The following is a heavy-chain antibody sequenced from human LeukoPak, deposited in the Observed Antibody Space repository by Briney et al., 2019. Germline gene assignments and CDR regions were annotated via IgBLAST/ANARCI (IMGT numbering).Heavy chain of an antibody. D-gene: IGHD3-10*01. CDR3: ARAASYYGSGSDLEQANWFDP. J-gene: IGHJ5*02. V-gene: IGHV4-59*01. Sequence: SETLSLTCTVSGGSIRRYYWSWIRQPPGKGLEWIGYIYYSGSTNYNPSLKSRVTISVDTSKNQFSLKLSSVTAADTAVYYCARAASYYGSGSDLEQANWFDPWGQGTLVTVSS. CDR2: IYYSGST. CDR1: GGSIRRYY.